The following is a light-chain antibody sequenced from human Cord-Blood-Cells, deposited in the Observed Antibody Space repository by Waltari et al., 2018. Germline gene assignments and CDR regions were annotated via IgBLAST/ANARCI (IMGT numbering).Light chain of an antibody. CDR2: EVS. CDR3: SSYAGSV. CDR1: SSDVGGYNY. J-gene: IGLJ2*01. Sequence: QSALTQPPSASGSPGQSVTISCTGTSSDVGGYNYVSWYQQHPGKAPKLMIYEVSKRPSGGPDRFSGSKSGNTASLTVSGLQAEDEADYYCSSYAGSVFGGGTKLTVL. V-gene: IGLV2-8*01.